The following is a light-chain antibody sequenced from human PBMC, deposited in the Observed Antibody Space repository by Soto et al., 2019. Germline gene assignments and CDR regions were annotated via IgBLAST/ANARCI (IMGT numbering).Light chain of an antibody. J-gene: IGKJ4*01. Sequence: DLQMTQSPSSLSASVGDRVTITCRASQSISSYLHWYQQKPGKAPKLLIYAASRLQSGVPSRFSGSGSGTDFTLTISSLQPEDFATYYCQRSFSTPLAFGGGTKVEIK. CDR2: AAS. V-gene: IGKV1-39*01. CDR1: QSISSY. CDR3: QRSFSTPLA.